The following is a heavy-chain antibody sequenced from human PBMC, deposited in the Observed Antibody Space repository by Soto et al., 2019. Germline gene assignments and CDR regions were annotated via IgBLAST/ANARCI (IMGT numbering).Heavy chain of an antibody. Sequence: GGSLRLSCAASGFTFSSYDMHWVRQAPGKGLEWVAVIWYDGSNKYYADSVKGRFTISRDNSKNTLYLQMNSLRAEDTAVYYCGRKSARARFGFYYGRDVGGKGPRVTFSS. CDR1: GFTFSSYD. D-gene: IGHD3-16*01. CDR3: GRKSARARFGFYYGRDV. CDR2: IWYDGSNK. J-gene: IGHJ6*04. V-gene: IGHV3-33*01.